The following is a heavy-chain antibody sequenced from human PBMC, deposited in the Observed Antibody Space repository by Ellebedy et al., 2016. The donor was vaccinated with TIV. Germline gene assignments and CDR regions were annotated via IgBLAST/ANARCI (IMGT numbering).Heavy chain of an antibody. CDR3: ASGAYDI. V-gene: IGHV3-48*04. Sequence: GEPLKISCAASGFTFSNNSMNWVRQAPGKGLEWVSYISSTGTTIYYADSVKGRFTISRDNAKISLYLQMNSLTAEDTAVYYCASGAYDIWGQGTMVTVSS. J-gene: IGHJ3*02. CDR2: ISSTGTTI. CDR1: GFTFSNNS.